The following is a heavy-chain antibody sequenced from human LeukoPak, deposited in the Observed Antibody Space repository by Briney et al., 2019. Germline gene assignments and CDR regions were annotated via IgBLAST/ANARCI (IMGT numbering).Heavy chain of an antibody. CDR1: GFTFSSYG. CDR2: IWYDGSNK. J-gene: IGHJ4*02. CDR3: ANIAAAVDY. D-gene: IGHD6-13*01. Sequence: GGSLRLSCAASGFTFSSYGMHWVRQAPGKGLEGVAVIWYDGSNKYYADSVKGRFTISRDNSKNTLYLQMNSLRAEDTAVYYCANIAAAVDYWGQGTLVTVSS. V-gene: IGHV3-33*06.